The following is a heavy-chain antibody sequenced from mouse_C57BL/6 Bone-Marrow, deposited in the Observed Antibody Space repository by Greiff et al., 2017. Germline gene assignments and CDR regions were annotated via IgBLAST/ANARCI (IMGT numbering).Heavy chain of an antibody. CDR1: GFSLTSYA. Sequence: QVQLKESGPGLVAPSPSLSITCTVSGFSLTSYAISWVRQPPGKGLEWLGVIWTGGGTNYNSAHKSRLSISKDNSKSQVFLKMNSLQTDDTARYSCARKREIYYDYYYAMDYWGQGTSVTVSS. CDR3: ARKREIYYDYYYAMDY. CDR2: IWTGGGT. J-gene: IGHJ4*01. D-gene: IGHD2-4*01. V-gene: IGHV2-9-1*01.